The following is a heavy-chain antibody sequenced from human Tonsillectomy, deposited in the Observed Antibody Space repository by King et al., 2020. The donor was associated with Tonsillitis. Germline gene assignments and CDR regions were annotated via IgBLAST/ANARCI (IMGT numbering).Heavy chain of an antibody. V-gene: IGHV3-30*18. D-gene: IGHD3-16*01. J-gene: IGHJ4*02. Sequence: VPLVASGGGVVQPGRSLRLSCAASGFTFSNHGMHWVRQAPGQGLEWVAVISHDGSNKFSVESVKGRFTISRDNSKNPLCLQMNSLRAEDTALYYCAKDLGDVAGAGDFDSWGQGTLVTVSS. CDR1: GFTFSNHG. CDR3: AKDLGDVAGAGDFDS. CDR2: ISHDGSNK.